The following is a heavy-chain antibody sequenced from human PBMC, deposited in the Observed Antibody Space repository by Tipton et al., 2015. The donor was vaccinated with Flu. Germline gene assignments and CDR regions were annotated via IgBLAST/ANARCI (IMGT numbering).Heavy chain of an antibody. CDR3: ARHFFDVTGRWRKGFDC. Sequence: TLSLTCAASGDSIVNSDWWSWVRQPPGKGLEWVGEMYQGGTTNYYPSLKSRVTMSMDKSKNHFYLKMNSVTAADTAVYYCARHFFDVTGRWRKGFDCWGHGTLVTVSS. D-gene: IGHD1-20*01. J-gene: IGHJ4*01. CDR2: MYQGGTT. CDR1: GDSIVNSDW. V-gene: IGHV4-4*02.